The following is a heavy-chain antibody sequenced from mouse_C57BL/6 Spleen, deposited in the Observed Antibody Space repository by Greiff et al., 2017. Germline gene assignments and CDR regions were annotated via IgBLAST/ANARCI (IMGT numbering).Heavy chain of an antibody. V-gene: IGHV2-6-1*01. CDR1: GFSLTSYG. Sequence: VKLMESGPGLVAPSQSLSITCTVSGFSLTSYGVHWVRQPPGKGLEWLVVIWSDGSTTYNSALKSRLSISKDNSKSQVFLKMNSLQTDDTAMYYCARHERDYYEAWCAYWGQGTLVTVSA. J-gene: IGHJ3*01. D-gene: IGHD1-1*01. CDR2: IWSDGST. CDR3: ARHERDYYEAWCAY.